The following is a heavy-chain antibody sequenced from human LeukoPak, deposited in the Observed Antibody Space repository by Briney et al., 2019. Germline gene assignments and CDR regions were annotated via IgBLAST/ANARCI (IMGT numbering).Heavy chain of an antibody. V-gene: IGHV3-15*01. CDR2: IKSKGDGETT. D-gene: IGHD3-10*01. J-gene: IGHJ4*02. CDR3: ITDLGITMIRGVIVS. Sequence: GDSLRLSCAASGFSFTNAWMSWVRQAPGEGLEWVGRIKSKGDGETTDYAGPVQGRFTMSRDDSEATLYLFMHSLKSEDTAVYYCITDLGITMIRGVIVSWGQGTLVTVSS. CDR1: GFSFTNAW.